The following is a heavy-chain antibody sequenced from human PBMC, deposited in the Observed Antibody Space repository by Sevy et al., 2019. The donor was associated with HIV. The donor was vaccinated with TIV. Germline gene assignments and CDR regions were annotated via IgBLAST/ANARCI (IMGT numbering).Heavy chain of an antibody. Sequence: GGSLRLSCAASGFSFRNYGMHWVRQAPGKGLERVAFISNDGSNKYYADSVKGRFTISRDNSQNTLYLQVNNVRADDTAVFYCAKNIWTGYYVPHGYWGQGTLVTVSS. CDR1: GFSFRNYG. CDR2: ISNDGSNK. D-gene: IGHD3-9*01. CDR3: AKNIWTGYYVPHGY. V-gene: IGHV3-30*02. J-gene: IGHJ4*02.